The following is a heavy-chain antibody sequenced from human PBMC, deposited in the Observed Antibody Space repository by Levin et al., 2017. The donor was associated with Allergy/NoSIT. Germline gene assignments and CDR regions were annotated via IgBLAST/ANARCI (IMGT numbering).Heavy chain of an antibody. Sequence: GGSLRLSCAASGFTFSSYGMHWVRQAPGKGLEWVAVISYDGSNKYYADSVKGRFTISRDNSKNTLYLQMNSLRAEDTAVYYCAKDSSGWGDYYYYGMDVWGQGTTVTVSS. J-gene: IGHJ6*02. CDR2: ISYDGSNK. CDR3: AKDSSGWGDYYYYGMDV. D-gene: IGHD3-22*01. V-gene: IGHV3-30*18. CDR1: GFTFSSYG.